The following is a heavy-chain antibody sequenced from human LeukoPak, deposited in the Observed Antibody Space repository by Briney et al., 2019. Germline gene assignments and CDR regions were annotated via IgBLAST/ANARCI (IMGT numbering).Heavy chain of an antibody. CDR1: GFTFSSYS. J-gene: IGHJ6*02. Sequence: GGSLRLSCAASGFTFSSYSMNWVRQAPGKGLEWVSYISSSSSTIYYADSVKGRFTISRDNAKNSLYLQMNSLRAEDTAVYYCARDPPQQLLWFGEPLNRDYYYGMDVWGQGTTVTVSS. D-gene: IGHD3-10*01. CDR2: ISSSSSTI. V-gene: IGHV3-48*04. CDR3: ARDPPQQLLWFGEPLNRDYYYGMDV.